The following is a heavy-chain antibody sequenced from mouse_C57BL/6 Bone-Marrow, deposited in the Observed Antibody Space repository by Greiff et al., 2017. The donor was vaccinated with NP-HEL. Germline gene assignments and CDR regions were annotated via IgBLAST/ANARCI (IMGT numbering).Heavy chain of an antibody. J-gene: IGHJ4*01. D-gene: IGHD1-1*01. V-gene: IGHV1-52*01. CDR3: ARYDYYGGSHEAMDY. CDR1: GYTFTSYW. Sequence: QVQLKESGAELVRPGSSVKLSCKASGYTFTSYWMHWVKQRPIQGLEWIGNIDPSDSETHYNQKFKDKATLTVDKSSSTAYMQLSSLTSEDSAVYYCARYDYYGGSHEAMDYWGQGTSVTVSS. CDR2: IDPSDSET.